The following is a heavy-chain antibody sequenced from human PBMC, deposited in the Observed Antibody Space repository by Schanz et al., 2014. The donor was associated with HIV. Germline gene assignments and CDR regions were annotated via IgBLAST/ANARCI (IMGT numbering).Heavy chain of an antibody. V-gene: IGHV3-23*04. D-gene: IGHD2-15*01. CDR3: EKDLLSRYCSGGSCYSSY. Sequence: VQLVESGGGVVQPGRSLRLSCAASGFTFSSSGMHWVRQAPGKGLEWVSAISGSGDITYYADSVKGRFTISRDNSKNTVYLQMDSLRAEDTAVYYCEKDLLSRYCSGGSCYSSYGGQGTLVTVSS. CDR2: ISGSGDIT. CDR1: GFTFSSSG. J-gene: IGHJ4*02.